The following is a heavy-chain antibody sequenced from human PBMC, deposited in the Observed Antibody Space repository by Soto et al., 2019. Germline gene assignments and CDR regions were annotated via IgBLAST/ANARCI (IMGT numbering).Heavy chain of an antibody. D-gene: IGHD3-9*01. J-gene: IGHJ4*02. V-gene: IGHV3-66*01. CDR2: LYPGGKT. Sequence: LRLSCAVTGLTVSSNYMTWIRQTPGKRLEWVSLLYPGGKTYYADSVKGRFTISRDNSKNTLYLQLNNLRTEDTALYYCARVDEYDILPVYRRGFFDLGGRGPVVT. CDR1: GLTVSSNY. CDR3: ARVDEYDILPVYRRGFFDL.